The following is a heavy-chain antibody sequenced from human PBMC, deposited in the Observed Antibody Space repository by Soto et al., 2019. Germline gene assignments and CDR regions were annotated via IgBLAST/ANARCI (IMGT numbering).Heavy chain of an antibody. CDR2: INAGNGNT. V-gene: IGHV1-3*01. D-gene: IGHD5-18*01. CDR3: ARASLPLVGYPYPEYYFDY. J-gene: IGHJ4*02. CDR1: GYTFTSYA. Sequence: GASVKVSCKASGYTFTSYAMHWVRQAPGQRLEWMGWINAGNGNTKYSQKFQGRVTITRDTSASTAYMELSSLRSEDTAVYYCARASLPLVGYPYPEYYFDYWGQGTLVTVSS.